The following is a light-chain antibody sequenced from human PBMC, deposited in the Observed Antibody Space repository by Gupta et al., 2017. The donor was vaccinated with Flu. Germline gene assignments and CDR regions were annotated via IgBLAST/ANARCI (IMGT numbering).Light chain of an antibody. CDR3: QQYNDWPRT. CDR2: SAS. J-gene: IGKJ2*01. Sequence: EVVMTQSPATLSVSAGERVTLSCRSSQNIRNNLAWYQHKVGQPPRLLIFSASARATGVPAIFSGGGSGTDFTLTISDLQSDDVAVYFCQQYNDWPRTFGQGTQIEIK. CDR1: QNIRNN. V-gene: IGKV3D-15*01.